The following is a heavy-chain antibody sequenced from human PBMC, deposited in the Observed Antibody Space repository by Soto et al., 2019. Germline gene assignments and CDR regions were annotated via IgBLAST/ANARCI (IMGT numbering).Heavy chain of an antibody. J-gene: IGHJ6*02. CDR3: ARQYCSGGSCYLGGMDV. Sequence: QVQLVQSGAEVKKPGSSVKVSCKASGGTFSSYTISWVRQAPGQGLEWMGRIIPILGIANDGQKFQGRVTITADKSTSTAYMELSSLRSEDTAVYYCARQYCSGGSCYLGGMDVWGQGTTVTVSS. CDR1: GGTFSSYT. V-gene: IGHV1-69*02. CDR2: IIPILGIA. D-gene: IGHD2-15*01.